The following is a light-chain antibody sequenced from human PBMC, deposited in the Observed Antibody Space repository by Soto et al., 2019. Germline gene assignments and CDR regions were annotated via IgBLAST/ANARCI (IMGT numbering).Light chain of an antibody. V-gene: IGKV3-15*01. J-gene: IGKJ4*02. CDR2: GVS. Sequence: EIVMTQSPGTLSVSPGERATLSCKASHSVTSNLAWYQHRHGQAPRLLIYGVSVRETSKPDRFSGSESGKEFTPPIRHQQPEDCAVYYSQQDNEWPLTFGGGTKVEI. CDR1: HSVTSN. CDR3: QQDNEWPLT.